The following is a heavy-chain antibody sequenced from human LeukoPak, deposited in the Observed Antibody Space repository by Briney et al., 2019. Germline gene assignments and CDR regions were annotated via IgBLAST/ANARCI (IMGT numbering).Heavy chain of an antibody. CDR1: GYTFTGYY. CDR3: ARVVPAANKNYYGMDV. D-gene: IGHD2-2*01. CDR2: INPNSGGT. V-gene: IGHV1-2*02. J-gene: IGHJ6*02. Sequence: GASVKVSCKASGYTFTGYYLHWVRQAPGQGLEWMGWINPNSGGTNYAQKFQGRVTMTRDTSISTAYMELSRLRSDDTAVYYCARVVPAANKNYYGMDVWGQGTTVTVSS.